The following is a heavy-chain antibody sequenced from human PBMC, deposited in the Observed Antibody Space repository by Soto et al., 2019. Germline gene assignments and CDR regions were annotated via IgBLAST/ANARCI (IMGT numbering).Heavy chain of an antibody. J-gene: IGHJ6*02. V-gene: IGHV4-34*01. Sequence: QVQLQQWGAGLLKPSETLSLICAVYGGSFSGNYWSWIRQPPGKGLEWIGEFSDSGSTNYNPSIKSRVTISEDMSKSQFSLKLSSVTAADTAVYYCARRNFYYGLDVWGQGTTVTVSS. CDR3: ARRNFYYGLDV. CDR2: FSDSGST. CDR1: GGSFSGNY.